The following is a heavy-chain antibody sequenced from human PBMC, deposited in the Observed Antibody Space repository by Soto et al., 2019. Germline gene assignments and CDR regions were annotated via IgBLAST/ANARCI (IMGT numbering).Heavy chain of an antibody. J-gene: IGHJ4*02. CDR3: AKGKYYASGTYYNNLDC. V-gene: IGHV3-23*01. Sequence: GGSLRLSCAASGFTFSSYAMSWVRQAPGKGLEWVSAISSSGDITYYADSVKGRFTISRDNSQNTLYVQMNSLRAEDTAVYYCAKGKYYASGTYYNNLDCWGQGTVVTVSS. CDR1: GFTFSSYA. D-gene: IGHD3-10*01. CDR2: ISSSGDIT.